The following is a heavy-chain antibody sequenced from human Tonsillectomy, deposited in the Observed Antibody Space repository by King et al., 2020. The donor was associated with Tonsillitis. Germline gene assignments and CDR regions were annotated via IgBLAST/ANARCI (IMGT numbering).Heavy chain of an antibody. Sequence: VQLQQWGAGLLKPSETLSLTCAVYGGSFSGYYWSWIRQPPGKGLEWIGEISHSGSTNFNPSLKSRVTISVDTSKNQFSLKLSSMTAADTAVYYCARGRSRCSGWYAPYYGMDVWGQGTTVTVSS. CDR3: ARGRSRCSGWYAPYYGMDV. J-gene: IGHJ6*02. V-gene: IGHV4-34*01. CDR2: ISHSGST. D-gene: IGHD6-19*01. CDR1: GGSFSGYY.